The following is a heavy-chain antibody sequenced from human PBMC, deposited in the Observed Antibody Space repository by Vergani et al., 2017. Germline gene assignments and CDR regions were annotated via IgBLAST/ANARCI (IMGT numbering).Heavy chain of an antibody. J-gene: IGHJ4*02. D-gene: IGHD1-26*01. CDR3: ARSGRLIWEPDY. V-gene: IGHV4-61*02. Sequence: QVQLQESGPGLVKPSQTLSLTCTVSGGSISSGSYYWSWIRQPAGKGLEWIGRIYTSGSTNYNHSLKSRVTISVDTSKNQFSLKLSSVTAADTAVYYCARSGRLIWEPDYWGQGTLVTVSS. CDR1: GGSISSGSYY. CDR2: IYTSGST.